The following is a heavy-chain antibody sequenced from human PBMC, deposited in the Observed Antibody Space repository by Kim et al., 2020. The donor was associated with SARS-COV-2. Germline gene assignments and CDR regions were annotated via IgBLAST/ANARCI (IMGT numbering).Heavy chain of an antibody. V-gene: IGHV4-39*01. CDR2: IYYSGST. J-gene: IGHJ3*02. CDR1: GGSISSSSYY. D-gene: IGHD3-16*02. Sequence: SETLSLTCTVSGGSISSSSYYWGWIRQPPGKGLEWIGSIYYSGSTYYNPSLKSRVTISVDTSKNQFSLKLSSVTAADTAVYYCARHVLSFMITFGGVICAFDIWGQGTMVTVSS. CDR3: ARHVLSFMITFGGVICAFDI.